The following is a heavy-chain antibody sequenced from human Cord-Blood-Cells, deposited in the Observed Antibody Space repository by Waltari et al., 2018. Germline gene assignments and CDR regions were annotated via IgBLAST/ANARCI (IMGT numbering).Heavy chain of an antibody. J-gene: IGHJ4*02. CDR1: GGSISSSSYY. Sequence: QLQLQESGPGLVKPSETLSLTCTVSGGSISSSSYYWGWIRQPPGKGLEWIGSIYYSGSTYYNPSLKSRVTISVDTSKNQFSLKLSSVTAADTAVYYCATYSGSYYFDYWGQGTLVTVSS. V-gene: IGHV4-39*01. D-gene: IGHD1-26*01. CDR3: ATYSGSYYFDY. CDR2: IYYSGST.